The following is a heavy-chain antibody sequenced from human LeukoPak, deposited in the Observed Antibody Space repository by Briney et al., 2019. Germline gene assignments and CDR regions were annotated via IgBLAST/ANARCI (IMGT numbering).Heavy chain of an antibody. D-gene: IGHD4-23*01. V-gene: IGHV1-24*01. J-gene: IGHJ4*02. CDR2: FDPEDGET. CDR1: GYTLTELS. CDR3: ATHQPRYYGGNPRGLPFDY. Sequence: ASVKVSCKVSGYTLTELSMHWVRQAPGKGLEWMGGFDPEDGETIYAQKFQGRVTMTEDTSTDTAYMELSSLRSEDTAMYYCATHQPRYYGGNPRGLPFDYWGQGTLVTVSS.